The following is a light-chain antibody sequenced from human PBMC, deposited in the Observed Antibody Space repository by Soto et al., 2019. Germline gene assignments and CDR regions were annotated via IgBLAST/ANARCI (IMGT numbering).Light chain of an antibody. J-gene: IGKJ5*01. V-gene: IGKV1-39*01. CDR2: AAS. CDR1: QSISSY. CDR3: QQSYSTSIT. Sequence: QITQSPSSLSASVGDRVTITCRASQSISSYLNWYQQKPGKAPKLLIYAASSLQSGVPSRFSGSGSGTDFTLTICRLQPEDSATYYCQQSYSTSITFGQGTRLEI.